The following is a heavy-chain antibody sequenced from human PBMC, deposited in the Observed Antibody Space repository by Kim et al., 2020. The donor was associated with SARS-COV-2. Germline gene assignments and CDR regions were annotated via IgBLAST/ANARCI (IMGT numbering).Heavy chain of an antibody. CDR1: GFAFSSYW. V-gene: IGHV3-7*04. CDR2: IKKDGSEN. CDR3: AGGWGWYFNL. Sequence: GGSLRLSCAASGFAFSSYWMSWVRQAPGKGLEWVATIKKDGSENYYLDSVKGRFTISRDNTKISLYLQMNNLRVEDTAVYYCAGGWGWYFNLWGRGTLVTVSS. D-gene: IGHD3-16*01. J-gene: IGHJ2*01.